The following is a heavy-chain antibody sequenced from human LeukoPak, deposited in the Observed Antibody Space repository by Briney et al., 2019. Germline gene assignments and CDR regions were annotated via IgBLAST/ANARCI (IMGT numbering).Heavy chain of an antibody. CDR1: GGTFISYA. Sequence: GSSVKVSCKASGGTFISYAISWVRQAPGQGLEWMGGIIPIFGTANYAQKFQGRVTITADESTSTAYMELSSLRSEDTAVYYCASGRRKHSGYDSDYYYYGMDVWGQGTTVTVSS. J-gene: IGHJ6*02. CDR3: ASGRRKHSGYDSDYYYYGMDV. CDR2: IIPIFGTA. D-gene: IGHD5-12*01. V-gene: IGHV1-69*01.